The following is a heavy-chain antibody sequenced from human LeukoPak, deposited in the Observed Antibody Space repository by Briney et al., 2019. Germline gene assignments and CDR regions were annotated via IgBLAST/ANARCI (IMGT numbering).Heavy chain of an antibody. CDR2: IYHSGST. J-gene: IGHJ4*02. CDR3: ASSHYDILTGYSYYFDY. Sequence: SSETLSLTCAVSGGSISSGGYSWSWIRQPPGKGLEWIGYIYHSGSTYYNPSLKSRVTISVDRSKNQFSLKLSSVTAADTAVYYCASSHYDILTGYSYYFDYRGQGTLVTVSS. CDR1: GGSISSGGYS. V-gene: IGHV4-30-2*01. D-gene: IGHD3-9*01.